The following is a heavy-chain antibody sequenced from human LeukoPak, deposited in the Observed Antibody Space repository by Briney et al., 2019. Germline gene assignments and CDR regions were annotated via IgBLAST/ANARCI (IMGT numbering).Heavy chain of an antibody. D-gene: IGHD1-7*01. Sequence: GGSLRLSCAASGFTFSDYYMSWIRQAPGKGLEWVSYISSSGSIIYYADSVKGRFTISRDNAKNSLYLQMNSLRVEDTAVYYCGRDYSDWNYDFGYWGQGTLVTVSS. CDR2: ISSSGSII. J-gene: IGHJ4*02. V-gene: IGHV3-11*01. CDR1: GFTFSDYY. CDR3: GRDYSDWNYDFGY.